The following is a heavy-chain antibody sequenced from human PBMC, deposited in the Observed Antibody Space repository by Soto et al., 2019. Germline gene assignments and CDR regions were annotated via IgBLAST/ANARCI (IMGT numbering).Heavy chain of an antibody. V-gene: IGHV4-39*01. CDR3: ARLRSVYGSGMFSSGTDYWYFDL. J-gene: IGHJ2*01. CDR2: IYYSGST. Sequence: QLQLQESGPGLVKPSETLSLTCTVSGGSISSSSYYWGWIRQPPGKGLEWIGSIYYSGSTYYNPSLKSRVTISVDTSKNQFSLKLSSVTAADTAVYYCARLRSVYGSGMFSSGTDYWYFDLWGRGTLVTVSS. CDR1: GGSISSSSYY. D-gene: IGHD3-10*01.